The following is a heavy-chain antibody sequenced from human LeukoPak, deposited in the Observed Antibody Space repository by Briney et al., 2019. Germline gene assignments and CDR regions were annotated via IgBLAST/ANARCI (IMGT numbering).Heavy chain of an antibody. J-gene: IGHJ5*02. D-gene: IGHD6-19*01. Sequence: ASVTVSCKASGYTFTGYYMHWVRPAPGQGLEWMGWINPNSGGTNYAQKFQGWVTMTRDTSISTAYMELSRLRSDDTAVYYCARDPKYSSGWYTSNWFDPWGQGTLVTISS. CDR3: ARDPKYSSGWYTSNWFDP. CDR2: INPNSGGT. CDR1: GYTFTGYY. V-gene: IGHV1-2*04.